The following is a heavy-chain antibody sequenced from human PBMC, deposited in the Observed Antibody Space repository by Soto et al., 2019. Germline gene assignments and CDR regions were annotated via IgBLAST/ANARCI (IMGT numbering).Heavy chain of an antibody. CDR3: AGDPIKAEKGQVDY. CDR2: IISILGIA. V-gene: IGHV1-69*08. Sequence: QVQLVQSGAEVKKPGSSVKVSCKASGGTFSSYTISWVRQAPGQGLEWMGRIISILGIANYAQKFQGRVTITVAKTTSEADMELSSLSSEDMAVYYCAGDPIKAEKGQVDYWGQGTLVTVSS. J-gene: IGHJ4*02. CDR1: GGTFSSYT.